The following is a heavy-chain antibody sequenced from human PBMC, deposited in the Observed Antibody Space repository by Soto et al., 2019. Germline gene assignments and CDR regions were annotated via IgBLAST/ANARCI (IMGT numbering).Heavy chain of an antibody. J-gene: IGHJ4*02. Sequence: QVQLVESGGGVVQPGRSLRLSCAASGFTFSSYGMHWVRQAPGKGLEWGAVISYDGSNKYYADSVKGRFTISRDNSKNTLYLQMNSLRAEDTAVYYCAKDGSLYYDILTGYYLDWGQGTLVTVSS. V-gene: IGHV3-30*18. CDR2: ISYDGSNK. CDR3: AKDGSLYYDILTGYYLD. CDR1: GFTFSSYG. D-gene: IGHD3-9*01.